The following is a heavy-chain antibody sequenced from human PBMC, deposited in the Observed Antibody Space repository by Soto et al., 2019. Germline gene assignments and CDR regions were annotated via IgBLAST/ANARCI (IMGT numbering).Heavy chain of an antibody. CDR1: GGSISSGDYY. Sequence: SETLSLTCTVSGGSISSGDYYWSWIRQPPGKGLEWIGYIYYSGSTYYNPSLKSRVTISVDTSKNQLSLKLSSVAAADTAVYYCARVKRSSGGRVLDYWGQGTLVTVSS. V-gene: IGHV4-30-4*01. CDR3: ARVKRSSGGRVLDY. D-gene: IGHD6-19*01. CDR2: IYYSGST. J-gene: IGHJ4*02.